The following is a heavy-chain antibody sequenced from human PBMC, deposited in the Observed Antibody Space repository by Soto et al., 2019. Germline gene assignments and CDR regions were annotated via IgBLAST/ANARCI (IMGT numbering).Heavy chain of an antibody. Sequence: QVQLVQSGAEVKKPGFSVKVSCKASGGTFSSYAISWVRQAPGQGLEWMGGIIPIFGTANYAQKFQGRVTITADESTSTAYMELSSLRSEDTAVYYCARDAHNYDFWSGYYYYGMDVWGQGTTVTVSS. D-gene: IGHD3-3*01. CDR2: IIPIFGTA. CDR1: GGTFSSYA. J-gene: IGHJ6*02. CDR3: ARDAHNYDFWSGYYYYGMDV. V-gene: IGHV1-69*01.